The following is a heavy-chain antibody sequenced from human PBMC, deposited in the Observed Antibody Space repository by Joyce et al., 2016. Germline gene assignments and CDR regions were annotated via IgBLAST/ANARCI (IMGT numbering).Heavy chain of an antibody. CDR1: GYIFTDSY. J-gene: IGHJ5*02. CDR3: ARGSGGIGWFDP. D-gene: IGHD3-10*01. CDR2: IGPHSGGT. V-gene: IGHV1-2*02. Sequence: QVQLVQSGAEVKKPGASVKVSCKASGYIFTDSYLHWVRPAPGQRLEWMGWIGPHSGGTAFAQVFRGRVTMTRDTSSNTVHMELSSLTSDDTAMYYCARGSGGIGWFDPWGQGTLVTVSS.